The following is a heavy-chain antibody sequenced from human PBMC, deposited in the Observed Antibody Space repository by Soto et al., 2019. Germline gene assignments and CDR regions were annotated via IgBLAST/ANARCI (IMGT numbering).Heavy chain of an antibody. D-gene: IGHD4-4*01. V-gene: IGHV1-69*13. CDR3: ARVARDYSNYDWFDP. Sequence: ASVKVSCKASGGTVSSYAISWVRQAPGQGLEWMGGIIPIFGTANYAQKFQGRVTITADESTSTAYMELSSLRSEDTAVYYCARVARDYSNYDWFDPWGKGTLVTVSS. CDR1: GGTVSSYA. J-gene: IGHJ5*02. CDR2: IIPIFGTA.